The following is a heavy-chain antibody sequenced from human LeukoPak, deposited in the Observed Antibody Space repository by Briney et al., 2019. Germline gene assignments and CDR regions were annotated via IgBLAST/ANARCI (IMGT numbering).Heavy chain of an antibody. J-gene: IGHJ4*02. CDR3: ARPIAALGKTLDY. V-gene: IGHV1-2*02. D-gene: IGHD6-6*01. Sequence: ASVRVSCKASGYTFISYGISWVRQAPGQGLEWMGWINPNSGGTNYAQKFQGRVTMTRDTSISTAYMELSRLRSDDTAVYYCARPIAALGKTLDYWGQGTLVTVSS. CDR1: GYTFISYG. CDR2: INPNSGGT.